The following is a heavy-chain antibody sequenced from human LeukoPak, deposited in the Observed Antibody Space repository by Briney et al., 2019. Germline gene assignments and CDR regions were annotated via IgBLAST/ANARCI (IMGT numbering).Heavy chain of an antibody. V-gene: IGHV4-59*01. D-gene: IGHD2-15*01. CDR1: GGSISSYY. CDR2: IHYTGSI. Sequence: SETLSLTCTVSGGSISSYYWSWIRQSPGKGLEWIGFIHYTGSINYNPSLKSRVTMSVDTSKSQFSLKLTSVTAADSAVYYCARNFCTGGSCYINDDWGQGTLVTVSS. J-gene: IGHJ4*02. CDR3: ARNFCTGGSCYINDD.